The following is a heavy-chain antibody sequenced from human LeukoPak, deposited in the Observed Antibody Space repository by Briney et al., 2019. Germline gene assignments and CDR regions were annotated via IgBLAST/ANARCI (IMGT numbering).Heavy chain of an antibody. J-gene: IGHJ4*02. CDR2: ISWHGGSP. V-gene: IGHV3-43*01. CDR1: GFTFDAYS. CDR3: ARSVSSSWYDFGY. Sequence: GGSLRLSCAASGFTFDAYSMYWVRQPPGKGLECVAVISWHGGSPHYADSVKGRFTISRDNSKNTLYLQMGSLRAEDMAVYYCARSVSSSWYDFGYWGQGTLVTVSS. D-gene: IGHD6-13*01.